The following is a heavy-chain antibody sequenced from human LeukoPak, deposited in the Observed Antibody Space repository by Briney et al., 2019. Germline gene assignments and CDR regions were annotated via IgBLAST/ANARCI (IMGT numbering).Heavy chain of an antibody. V-gene: IGHV3-23*01. CDR3: AKLSSVSSQDFDY. D-gene: IGHD2-2*01. CDR2: ISNGGVST. CDR1: GFTFSTYP. Sequence: GGSLRLSCAASGFTFSTYPMTWVRQAPGKGLDWVSVISNGGVSTYYADSVKGRFTISRDNSKNTLYLEMNSLRAEDTALYYCAKLSSVSSQDFDYWGQGTLVTVSS. J-gene: IGHJ4*02.